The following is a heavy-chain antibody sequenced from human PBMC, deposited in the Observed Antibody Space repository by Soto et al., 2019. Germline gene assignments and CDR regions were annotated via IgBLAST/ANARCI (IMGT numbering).Heavy chain of an antibody. CDR1: WGYIRSRLYD. V-gene: IGHV4-31*02. J-gene: IGHJ4*02. Sequence: SEILSLRKTVSWGYIRSRLYDRSWIRQHPGKGLEWIGYIYYSGSTYYNPSLKSRVTISVDTSKNQFSLKLSSVTAADTAVYYCARDGRGPSSAARLFDYWGQGTLVTVSS. D-gene: IGHD2-2*01. CDR2: IYYSGST. CDR3: ARDGRGPSSAARLFDY.